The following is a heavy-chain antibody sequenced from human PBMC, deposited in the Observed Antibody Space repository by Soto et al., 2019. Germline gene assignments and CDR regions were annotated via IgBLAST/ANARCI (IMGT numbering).Heavy chain of an antibody. J-gene: IGHJ5*02. CDR3: ARVSGSYRSSRFDP. CDR1: GGSISSYY. Sequence: SETLSLTCTVSGGSISSYYWSWIRQPAGKGLEXIGXXYXXGXTXXXPXXXSRVTMSVDTSKNQFSLKLSSVTAADTAVYYCARVSGSYRSSRFDPWGQGTLVTVSS. V-gene: IGHV4-4*07. D-gene: IGHD1-26*01. CDR2: XYXXGXT.